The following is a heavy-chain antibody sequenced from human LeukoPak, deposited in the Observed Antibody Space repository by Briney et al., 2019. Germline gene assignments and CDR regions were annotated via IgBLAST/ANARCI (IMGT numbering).Heavy chain of an antibody. CDR3: ARDTSAATQNWFDP. CDR1: GGSISSYY. V-gene: IGHV4-59*12. Sequence: SETLSLTCTVSGGSISSYYWSWIRQPPGKGLEWIGYIYYSGSTNYNPSLKSRVTMSVDTSKNQFPLKLSSVTAADTAVYYCARDTSAATQNWFDPWGQGTLVTVSS. CDR2: IYYSGST. J-gene: IGHJ5*02. D-gene: IGHD6-13*01.